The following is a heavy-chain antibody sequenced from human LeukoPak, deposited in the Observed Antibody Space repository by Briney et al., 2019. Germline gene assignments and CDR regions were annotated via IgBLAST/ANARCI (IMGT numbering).Heavy chain of an antibody. CDR3: AKGRLVPAALLDF. D-gene: IGHD2-2*01. Sequence: GGSLRLSCAASGFTFSGYAMTWVRQAPGKGLEWVSTISGSGDTTNYADSVKGRFTISRDNSKNMVLLQMNSLRADDTVVYYCAKGRLVPAALLDFWGQGTLVTVSS. J-gene: IGHJ4*02. CDR2: ISGSGDTT. V-gene: IGHV3-23*01. CDR1: GFTFSGYA.